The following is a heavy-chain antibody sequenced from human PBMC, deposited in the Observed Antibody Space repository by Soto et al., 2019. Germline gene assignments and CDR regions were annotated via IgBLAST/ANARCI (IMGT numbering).Heavy chain of an antibody. J-gene: IGHJ4*02. CDR2: ISSSSSYI. Sequence: GGSLRLSCAASGFTFSSYSMNWVRQAPGKGLEWVSSISSSSSYIYYADSVKGRFTISRDNAKNSLYLQMNSLRAEDTAVYYCAREAYYGDYVEYNDYWGQGTLVTVSS. V-gene: IGHV3-21*01. CDR1: GFTFSSYS. CDR3: AREAYYGDYVEYNDY. D-gene: IGHD4-17*01.